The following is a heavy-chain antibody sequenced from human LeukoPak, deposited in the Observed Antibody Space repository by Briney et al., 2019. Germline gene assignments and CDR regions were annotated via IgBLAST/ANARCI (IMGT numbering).Heavy chain of an antibody. Sequence: SMKVSCKASGGTFSSYAISWVRQAPGQGLEWMGGIIPIFGTANYAQKFQGRVTITTDESTSTAYMELSSLRSEDTAVYYCATGGMDWNYSNYYYYYMDVWGKGTTVTVSS. CDR1: GGTFSSYA. CDR3: ATGGMDWNYSNYYYYYMDV. CDR2: IIPIFGTA. D-gene: IGHD1-7*01. V-gene: IGHV1-69*05. J-gene: IGHJ6*03.